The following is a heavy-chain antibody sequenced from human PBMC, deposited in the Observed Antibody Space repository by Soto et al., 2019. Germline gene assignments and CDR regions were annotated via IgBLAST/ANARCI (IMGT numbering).Heavy chain of an antibody. CDR1: GFTFSSYG. D-gene: IGHD2-21*01. CDR2: ISYDGSNK. Sequence: GSLRLSCAASGFTFSSYGMHWVRQAPGKGLEWVAVISYDGSNKYYADSVKGRFTISRDNSKNTLYLQMNSLRAEDTAVYYCAKDFDIVVTPRYYYGMDVWGQGTTVTISS. V-gene: IGHV3-30*18. J-gene: IGHJ6*02. CDR3: AKDFDIVVTPRYYYGMDV.